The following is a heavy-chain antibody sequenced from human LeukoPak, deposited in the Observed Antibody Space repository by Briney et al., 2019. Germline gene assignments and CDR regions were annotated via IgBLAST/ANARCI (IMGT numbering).Heavy chain of an antibody. CDR2: IYTSWST. CDR3: AGVWYDILAYGGWFDP. D-gene: IGHD3-9*01. V-gene: IGHV4-4*07. CDR1: GGAISSYY. Sequence: SDTLSLTCTVSGGAISSYYWSWIRQPAGQGLEWIGRIYTSWSTNYNPSLKSRVTMSVDTSKNQFSLKLSALTAADTPGYYFAGVWYDILAYGGWFDPWGQGTLVTVSS. J-gene: IGHJ5*02.